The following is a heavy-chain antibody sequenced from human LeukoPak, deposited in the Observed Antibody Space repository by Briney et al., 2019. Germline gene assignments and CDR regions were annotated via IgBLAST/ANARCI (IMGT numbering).Heavy chain of an antibody. D-gene: IGHD3-3*02. Sequence: PGGSLRLSCAASGFSVSSSYMNWVRQAPGKGLEWVSIICSGGATFYADSVKGRFTISRDSSKNTLYLQMNSLRAEDTAIYYCARAFSHAFDIWGQGTMVTVSS. CDR1: GFSVSSSY. CDR2: ICSGGAT. V-gene: IGHV3-66*01. CDR3: ARAFSHAFDI. J-gene: IGHJ3*02.